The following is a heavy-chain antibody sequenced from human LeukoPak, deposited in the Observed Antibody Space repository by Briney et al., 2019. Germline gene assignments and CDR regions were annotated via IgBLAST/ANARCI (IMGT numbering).Heavy chain of an antibody. V-gene: IGHV4-61*02. J-gene: IGHJ3*02. CDR2: IYTSGST. D-gene: IGHD4-23*01. CDR3: AKSVYGGNPLDI. Sequence: SATLSLTCTVSGGSISSGSYYWSWIRQPAGKGLEWIGRIYTSGSTNYNPSLKSRVTISVDTSKNQFSLKLSSVTAADTAVYYCAKSVYGGNPLDIWRQGTMVTVSS. CDR1: GGSISSGSYY.